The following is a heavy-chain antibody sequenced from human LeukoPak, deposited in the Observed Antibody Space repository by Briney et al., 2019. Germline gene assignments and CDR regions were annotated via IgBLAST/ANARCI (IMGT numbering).Heavy chain of an antibody. J-gene: IGHJ4*02. V-gene: IGHV4-34*01. CDR2: INHSGST. D-gene: IGHD3-9*01. Sequence: SETLSLTCAGYGGSFSGYYWSWIRQPPGKGLEWIGEINHSGSTNYNPSLKSRVTISVDTSKNQFSLKLSSVTAADTAVYYCASGGIRYFDWFRSDYFDYWGQGTLVTVSS. CDR1: GGSFSGYY. CDR3: ASGGIRYFDWFRSDYFDY.